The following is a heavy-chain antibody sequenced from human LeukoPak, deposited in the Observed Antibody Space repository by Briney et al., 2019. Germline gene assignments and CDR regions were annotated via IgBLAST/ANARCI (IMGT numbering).Heavy chain of an antibody. CDR3: ARDDSSSWYSWFDP. D-gene: IGHD6-13*01. J-gene: IGHJ5*02. V-gene: IGHV4-59*01. Sequence: SETLSLTCIVSGGSISSYYWSWIRQPPGKGLEWIGYIYYSGSTNYNPSLKSRVTISVDTSKNQFSLKLSSVTAADTAVYYCARDDSSSWYSWFDPWGQGTLVTVSS. CDR2: IYYSGST. CDR1: GGSISSYY.